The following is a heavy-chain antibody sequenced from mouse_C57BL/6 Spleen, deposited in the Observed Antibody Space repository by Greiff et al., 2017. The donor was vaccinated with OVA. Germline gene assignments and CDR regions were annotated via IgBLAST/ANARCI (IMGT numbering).Heavy chain of an antibody. J-gene: IGHJ2*01. CDR2: ISYDGSN. CDR1: GYSITSGYY. D-gene: IGHD2-3*01. Sequence: EVQRVESGPGLVKPSQSLSLTCSVTGYSITSGYYWNWIRQFPGNKLEWMGYISYDGSNNYNPSLKNRISITRDTSKNQFFLKLNSVTTEDTATYYCARGERGYYEDYWGQGTTLTVSS. V-gene: IGHV3-6*01. CDR3: ARGERGYYEDY.